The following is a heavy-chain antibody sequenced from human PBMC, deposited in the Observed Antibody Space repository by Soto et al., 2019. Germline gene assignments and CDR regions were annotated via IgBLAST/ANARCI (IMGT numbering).Heavy chain of an antibody. V-gene: IGHV3-21*01. J-gene: IGHJ5*02. CDR1: GFTFSSYS. D-gene: IGHD2-2*01. CDR3: ARDDRGDIVVVPAAPNWFDP. CDR2: ISSSSSYI. Sequence: GGSLRLSCAASGFTFSSYSMNWVRQAPGKGLEWVSSISSSSSYIYYADSVKGRFTISRDNAKNSLYLQMNSLRAEDTAVYYCARDDRGDIVVVPAAPNWFDPWGQGTLVTVSS.